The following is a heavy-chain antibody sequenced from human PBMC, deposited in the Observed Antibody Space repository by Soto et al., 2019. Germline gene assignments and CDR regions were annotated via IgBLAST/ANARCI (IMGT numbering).Heavy chain of an antibody. CDR2: ISAYNGNT. D-gene: IGHD3-3*01. V-gene: IGHV1-18*01. CDR1: GYTFTSYG. J-gene: IGHJ4*02. Sequence: QVQLVQCGAEVKKPGASVKVSCKASGYTFTSYGISWVRQAPGQGLEWMGWISAYNGNTNYAQKLQGRVTMTTDTSTSTAYMELRSLRSDDTAVYYCARGPPYDFWSGYPSNYYFDYWGQGTLVTVSS. CDR3: ARGPPYDFWSGYPSNYYFDY.